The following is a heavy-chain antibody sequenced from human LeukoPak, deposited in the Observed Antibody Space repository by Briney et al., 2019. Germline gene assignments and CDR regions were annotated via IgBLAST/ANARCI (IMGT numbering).Heavy chain of an antibody. CDR1: GGSFSGYY. V-gene: IGHV4-34*01. CDR3: ARILLGYCSGGSCLNLYYFDY. CDR2: INHSGST. Sequence: SETLSLTGAVYGGSFSGYYWSWIRQPPGKGLEWIGEINHSGSTNYNPSLKSRVTISVDTSKNQFSLKLSSVTAADTAVYYCARILLGYCSGGSCLNLYYFDYWGQGTLVTVSS. D-gene: IGHD2-15*01. J-gene: IGHJ4*02.